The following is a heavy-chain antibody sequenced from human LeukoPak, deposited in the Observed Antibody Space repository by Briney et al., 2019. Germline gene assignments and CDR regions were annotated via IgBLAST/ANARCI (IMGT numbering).Heavy chain of an antibody. D-gene: IGHD1-26*01. CDR2: IDPSDSYT. CDR3: AKQGGPGNAMDV. Sequence: KPGESLRMSCKGSGYSFTSYWISWVRQMPGKGLEWMGRIDPSDSYTNYSPSFQGHVTISADKSISTAYLQWSSLKASDTAMYYCAKQGGPGNAMDVWGQGTTVTVPS. V-gene: IGHV5-10-1*01. CDR1: GYSFTSYW. J-gene: IGHJ6*02.